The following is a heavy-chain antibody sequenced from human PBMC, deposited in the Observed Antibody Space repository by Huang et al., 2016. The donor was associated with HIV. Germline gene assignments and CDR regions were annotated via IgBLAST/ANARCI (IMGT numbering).Heavy chain of an antibody. CDR1: GFSFSRYG. J-gene: IGHJ5*01. CDR3: AKGSGHFDS. V-gene: IGHV3-30*18. D-gene: IGHD2-8*02. Sequence: QVWLVESGGGVVQPGRPLRLSCVGSGFSFSRYGIHWVRQAPGKGLEWVAFSSYDGNGRSYAGSVKGRVSISRQNSKSTVSLQMNSLRVEDSGVYFCAKGSGHFDSWGQGTLVTVSP. CDR2: SSYDGNGR.